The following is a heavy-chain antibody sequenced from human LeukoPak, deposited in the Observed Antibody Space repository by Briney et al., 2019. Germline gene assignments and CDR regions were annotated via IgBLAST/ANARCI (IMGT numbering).Heavy chain of an antibody. Sequence: GGSLRLSCSASGFASRDHAMHWVRQAPGKGLEWVAVISYEGGTQHYADSVKGRFIISRDNPRNTLYLQMNILRTEDTAVYYCAKEGTPQVSTWYDLWGQGTQVIVSS. CDR3: AKEGTPQVSTWYDL. CDR1: GFASRDHA. J-gene: IGHJ5*02. D-gene: IGHD3-10*01. CDR2: ISYEGGTQ. V-gene: IGHV3-30*04.